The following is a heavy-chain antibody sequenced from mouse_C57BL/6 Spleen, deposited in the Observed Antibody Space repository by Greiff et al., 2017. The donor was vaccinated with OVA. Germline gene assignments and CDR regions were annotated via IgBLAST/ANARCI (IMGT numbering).Heavy chain of an antibody. V-gene: IGHV1-15*01. Sequence: QVQLQQSGAELVRPGASVTLSCKASGYTFTDYEMHWVKQTPVHGLEWIGAIDPETGGTAYNQKFKGKAILTADKSSSTAYMALRSLTSEDSAVYYCTRAGTYWDYWGQGTTLTVSS. CDR1: GYTFTDYE. D-gene: IGHD1-1*01. J-gene: IGHJ2*01. CDR2: IDPETGGT. CDR3: TRAGTYWDY.